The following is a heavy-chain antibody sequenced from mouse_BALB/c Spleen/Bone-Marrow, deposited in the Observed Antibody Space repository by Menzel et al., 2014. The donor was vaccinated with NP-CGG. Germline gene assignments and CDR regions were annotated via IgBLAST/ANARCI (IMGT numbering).Heavy chain of an antibody. Sequence: SGDELVKPGASVKMSCKASGYTFTSYNMHWVKQTPGQGLEWIGAIYPGNGDTSYNQKFKGKATLTADKSSSTAYMQLSSLTSEDSAVYYCARGGTPYYFDYWGQGTTLTVSS. D-gene: IGHD2-14*01. CDR3: ARGGTPYYFDY. V-gene: IGHV1-12*01. J-gene: IGHJ2*01. CDR1: GYTFTSYN. CDR2: IYPGNGDT.